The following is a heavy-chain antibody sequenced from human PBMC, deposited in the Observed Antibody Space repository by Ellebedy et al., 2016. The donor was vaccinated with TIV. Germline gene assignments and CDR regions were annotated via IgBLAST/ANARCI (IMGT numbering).Heavy chain of an antibody. V-gene: IGHV1-18*01. Sequence: ASVKVSCKASGYTFTSYGISWVRQAPGQGLEWMGWISAYNGNTIYAQKFQGRVTMTEDTSTDTAYMELSSLRSEDTAVYYCATTYCSGGSCRSRTYNWFDPWGQGTLVTVSS. J-gene: IGHJ5*02. CDR1: GYTFTSYG. D-gene: IGHD2-15*01. CDR2: ISAYNGNT. CDR3: ATTYCSGGSCRSRTYNWFDP.